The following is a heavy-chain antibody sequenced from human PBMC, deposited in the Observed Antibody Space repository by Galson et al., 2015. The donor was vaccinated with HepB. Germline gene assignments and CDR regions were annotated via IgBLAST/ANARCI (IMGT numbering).Heavy chain of an antibody. Sequence: SVKVSCKASGYTFTSYGISWVRQAPGQGLEWMGWISGYNGDTKYAQKFQGRVTMSTDTSTSTAYMELRSLRSDDTAVYYCAKVIRFLDWSPTWFDIWGQGTLVTVSS. V-gene: IGHV1-18*01. D-gene: IGHD3-3*01. CDR2: ISGYNGDT. CDR3: AKVIRFLDWSPTWFDI. J-gene: IGHJ5*02. CDR1: GYTFTSYG.